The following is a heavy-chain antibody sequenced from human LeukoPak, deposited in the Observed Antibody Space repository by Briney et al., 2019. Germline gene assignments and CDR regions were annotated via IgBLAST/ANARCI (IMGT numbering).Heavy chain of an antibody. V-gene: IGHV5-51*01. CDR3: ARLSTPQYFYSGSYYFDY. J-gene: IGHJ4*02. Sequence: GESLKISCKGSGYSFTSYWTGWVRQLPGKGLEWMGIIYPGDSDTRYSPSFQGQVTISADKSISTAYLQWSSLKASDTAMYYCARLSTPQYFYSGSYYFDYWGQGTLVTVSS. D-gene: IGHD1-26*01. CDR2: IYPGDSDT. CDR1: GYSFTSYW.